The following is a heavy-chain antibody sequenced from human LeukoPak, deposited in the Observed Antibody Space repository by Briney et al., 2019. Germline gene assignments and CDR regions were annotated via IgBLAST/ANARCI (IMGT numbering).Heavy chain of an antibody. J-gene: IGHJ2*01. Sequence: PSETLSLTCTVSGDSISSYYWSWIRQPPGEDLEWIGYIFYGGSTHYNPSLRSRVTISIDPSKTQFSLNLASVTAADTAVYYCARGGDPKYWYFNVWGRGTLVTVSS. V-gene: IGHV4-59*08. D-gene: IGHD4-17*01. CDR1: GDSISSYY. CDR3: ARGGDPKYWYFNV. CDR2: IFYGGST.